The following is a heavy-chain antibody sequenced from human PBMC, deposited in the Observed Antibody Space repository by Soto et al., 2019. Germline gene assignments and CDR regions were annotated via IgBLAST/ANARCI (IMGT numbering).Heavy chain of an antibody. V-gene: IGHV4-34*01. CDR1: GGSFSGYY. J-gene: IGHJ4*02. D-gene: IGHD5-12*01. CDR2: IKDGGIT. CDR3: ARGQEGIVATH. Sequence: QVQLQQWGAGLSKPSETLSLTCAVYGGSFSGYYWSWIRQPPGKGLEWIGEIKDGGITNYSPSLKSRVTISVDTSKNQFSLRLNSVTAADTAVYYCARGQEGIVATHWDQGSLVTVSS.